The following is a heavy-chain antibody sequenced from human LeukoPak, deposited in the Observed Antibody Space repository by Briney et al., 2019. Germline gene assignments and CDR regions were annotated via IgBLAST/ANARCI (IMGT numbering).Heavy chain of an antibody. CDR1: GGTFSSYA. J-gene: IGHJ5*02. V-gene: IGHV1-69*13. CDR3: ARDQMPVWNDASHSGRFDP. Sequence: ASVKVSCKASGGTFSSYAISWVRQAPGQGLEWMGGIIPIFGTANYAQKFQGRVTITADESTSTAYMELSSLRSEDTAVYYCARDQMPVWNDASHSGRFDPWGQGTLVTVSS. D-gene: IGHD1-1*01. CDR2: IIPIFGTA.